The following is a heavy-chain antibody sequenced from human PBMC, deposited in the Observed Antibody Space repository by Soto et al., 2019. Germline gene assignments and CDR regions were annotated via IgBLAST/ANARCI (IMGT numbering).Heavy chain of an antibody. J-gene: IGHJ3*02. V-gene: IGHV1-8*01. Sequence: QVQLVQSGAEVKKPGASVKVSCKASGYTFTSYDINWVRQATGQGLEWMGWMNPNSGNTGYAQKFQGRVTMTRNTSISTAYMELSSLSSEDTAVYYCARGINYDDSGDYAFDIWGQGTMVTVYS. CDR2: MNPNSGNT. D-gene: IGHD3-10*01. CDR1: GYTFTSYD. CDR3: ARGINYDDSGDYAFDI.